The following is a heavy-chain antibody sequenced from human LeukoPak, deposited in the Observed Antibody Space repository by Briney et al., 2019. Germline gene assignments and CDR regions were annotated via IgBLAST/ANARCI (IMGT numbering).Heavy chain of an antibody. Sequence: ASVKVSCKASGGTFSSYAISWVRQAPGQGLEWMGWISAYNGNTNYAQKLQGRVTMTTDTSTRTAYMELRSLRSDDTAVYYCARGMLYYYYYMDVWGKGTTVTVSS. J-gene: IGHJ6*03. CDR3: ARGMLYYYYYMDV. CDR1: GGTFSSYA. CDR2: ISAYNGNT. D-gene: IGHD2-8*01. V-gene: IGHV1-18*01.